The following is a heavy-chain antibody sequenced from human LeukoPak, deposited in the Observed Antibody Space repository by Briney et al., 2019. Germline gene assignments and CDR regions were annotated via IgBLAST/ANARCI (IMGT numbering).Heavy chain of an antibody. CDR2: IIPIFGTA. Sequence: WASVKVSCKASGGTFSSYAISWVRQAPGQGLEWMGGIIPIFGTANYAQKFQGRVTITTDESTSTAYMELGSLRSEDTAVYYCAVGYCSSTSCYTKNYYYMDVWGKGTTVTVSS. CDR1: GGTFSSYA. D-gene: IGHD2-2*02. J-gene: IGHJ6*03. V-gene: IGHV1-69*05. CDR3: AVGYCSSTSCYTKNYYYMDV.